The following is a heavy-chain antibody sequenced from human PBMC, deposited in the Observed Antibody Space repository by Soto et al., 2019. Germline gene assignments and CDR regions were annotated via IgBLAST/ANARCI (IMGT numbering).Heavy chain of an antibody. CDR1: GFTFSSYA. Sequence: GGSLRLSCSASGFTFSSYAMHWVRQAPGKGLEYVSAISSNGGSTYYADSVKGRFTISRDNSKNTLYLQMSSLRAEDTAVYYCVKPQWLVRGPMDVWGQGTTVTVSS. D-gene: IGHD6-19*01. CDR3: VKPQWLVRGPMDV. V-gene: IGHV3-64D*08. J-gene: IGHJ6*02. CDR2: ISSNGGST.